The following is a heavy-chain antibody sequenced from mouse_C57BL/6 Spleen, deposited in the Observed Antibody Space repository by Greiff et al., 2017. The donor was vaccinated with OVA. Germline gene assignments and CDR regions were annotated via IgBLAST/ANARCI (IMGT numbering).Heavy chain of an antibody. D-gene: IGHD1-1*01. CDR2: IWSGGST. V-gene: IGHV2-2*01. CDR1: GFSLTSYG. CDR3: ARERELRYFDV. Sequence: QVQLKESGPGLVQPSQRLSITCTVSGFSLTSYGVHWVRQSPGKGLEWLGVIWSGGSTDYNAAFISRLSISKDNSKSQVFFKMNSLQADDTAIYYCARERELRYFDVWGTGTTVTVSS. J-gene: IGHJ1*03.